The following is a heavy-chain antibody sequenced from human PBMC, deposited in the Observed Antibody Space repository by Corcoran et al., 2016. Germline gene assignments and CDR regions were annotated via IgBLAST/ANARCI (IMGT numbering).Heavy chain of an antibody. CDR3: ARDCSSTSCSYYYYYGMDV. J-gene: IGHJ6*02. Sequence: VQLVQSGAEVKKPGSSVKVSCKASGGTFSSYAISWVRQAPGQGLEWMGGIIPIFGTANYAQKFQGRVTITADESTSTAYMELSSLRSEDTAVYYCARDCSSTSCSYYYYYGMDVWGQGTTVTVSS. CDR1: GGTFSSYA. V-gene: IGHV1-69*01. CDR2: IIPIFGTA. D-gene: IGHD2-2*01.